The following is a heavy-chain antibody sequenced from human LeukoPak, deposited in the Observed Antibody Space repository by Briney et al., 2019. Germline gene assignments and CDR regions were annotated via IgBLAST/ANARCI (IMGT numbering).Heavy chain of an antibody. CDR3: TSRQERITIFGVVIGPDY. Sequence: GGSLRLSCAASGFTFSNAWMSWVRQAPGKGLEWVGRIKSKTDGGTTDYAAPVKGRFTISRDDSKNTLYLQMNSPKTEDTAVYYCTSRQERITIFGVVIGPDYWGQGTLVTVSS. CDR1: GFTFSNAW. J-gene: IGHJ4*02. CDR2: IKSKTDGGTT. V-gene: IGHV3-15*01. D-gene: IGHD3-3*01.